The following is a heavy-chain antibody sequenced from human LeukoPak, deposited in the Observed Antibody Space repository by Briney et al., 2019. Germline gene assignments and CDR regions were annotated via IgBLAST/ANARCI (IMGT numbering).Heavy chain of an antibody. D-gene: IGHD6-19*01. J-gene: IGHJ5*02. CDR1: GGTFSSYA. CDR3: ARSRSRGQWLTGT. Sequence: ASVKVSFKASGGTFSSYAISWVRQAPGQGLGWMGGIIPIFGTANYAQKFQGRVTITADESTSTAYMELSSLRSEDTAVYYCARSRSRGQWLTGTWGQGTLVTVSS. V-gene: IGHV1-69*13. CDR2: IIPIFGTA.